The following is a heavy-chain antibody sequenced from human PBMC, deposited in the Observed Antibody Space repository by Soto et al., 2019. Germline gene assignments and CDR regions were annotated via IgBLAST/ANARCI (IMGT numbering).Heavy chain of an antibody. J-gene: IGHJ4*02. CDR3: ASQVYSSSAKGYYFDY. D-gene: IGHD6-6*01. V-gene: IGHV1-69*06. CDR2: IIPIFGTA. Sequence: SVKVACKASGGTFIIYAISWVRQAPGQGLEWMGGIIPIFGTANYAQKFQGRVTITADKSTSTAYMELSSLRSEDTAVYYCASQVYSSSAKGYYFDYWGQGTLVTVSS. CDR1: GGTFIIYA.